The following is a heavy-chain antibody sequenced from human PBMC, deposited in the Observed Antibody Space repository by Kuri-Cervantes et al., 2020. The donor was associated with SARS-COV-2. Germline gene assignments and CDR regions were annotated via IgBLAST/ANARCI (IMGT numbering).Heavy chain of an antibody. CDR1: GFNFSRTD. CDR2: ISHDGKNK. J-gene: IGHJ4*02. Sequence: GGSLRLSCAASGFNFSRTDMHWVRQAPGKGLEWVAVISHDGKNKKCVASGKGRFTISRDNAKNSLYLQMNSLRAEDTAVYYCARYSSSWSYYWGQGTLVTVSS. V-gene: IGHV3-30*03. CDR3: ARYSSSWSYY. D-gene: IGHD6-13*01.